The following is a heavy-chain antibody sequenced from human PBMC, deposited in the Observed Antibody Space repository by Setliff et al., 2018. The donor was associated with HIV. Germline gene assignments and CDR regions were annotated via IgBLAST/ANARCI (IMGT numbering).Heavy chain of an antibody. CDR2: ISAYNGNT. CDR3: ARGAPGYCSGGSCYSHLAYFQH. Sequence: GASVKVSCKASGYTFASYGISWVRQAPGQGLEWMGWISAYNGNTNYAQKFQGRVTMTRDTSTSTVYMELSSLRSEDTAVYYCARGAPGYCSGGSCYSHLAYFQHWGQGTLVTVSS. CDR1: GYTFASYG. V-gene: IGHV1-18*01. J-gene: IGHJ1*01. D-gene: IGHD2-15*01.